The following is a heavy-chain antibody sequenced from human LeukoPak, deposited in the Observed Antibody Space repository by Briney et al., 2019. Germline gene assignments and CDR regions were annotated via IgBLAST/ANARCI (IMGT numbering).Heavy chain of an antibody. J-gene: IGHJ4*02. Sequence: SETLSLTCNVSGVSISSYYWSWIRQPPGKGLEWIGEINHSGSTNYNPSLKSRVTISVDTSKNQFSLKLSSVTAADTAVYYCARVEGRRSRAITEGANYWGQGTLVTVSS. D-gene: IGHD1-26*01. CDR2: INHSGST. CDR3: ARVEGRRSRAITEGANY. CDR1: GVSISSYY. V-gene: IGHV4-34*01.